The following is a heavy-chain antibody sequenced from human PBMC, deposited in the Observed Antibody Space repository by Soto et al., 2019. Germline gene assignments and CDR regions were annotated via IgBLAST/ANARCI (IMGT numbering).Heavy chain of an antibody. CDR2: IYWDDDK. D-gene: IGHD6-13*01. CDR1: GFSLSTSGVG. V-gene: IGHV2-5*02. J-gene: IGHJ3*02. Sequence: SGPTLVKPTQTLTLTCTFSGFSLSTSGVGVGWIRQPPGKALEWLALIYWDDDKRYSPSLKSRLTLTKDTSKNQVVLTMTNMDPVDTATYYCAHSHRNGYSSSWHTPFDAFDIWGQGTMVTVSS. CDR3: AHSHRNGYSSSWHTPFDAFDI.